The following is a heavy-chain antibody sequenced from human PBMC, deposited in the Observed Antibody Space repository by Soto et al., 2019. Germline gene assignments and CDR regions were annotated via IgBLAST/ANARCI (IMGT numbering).Heavy chain of an antibody. CDR1: GFTFSSYS. D-gene: IGHD5-18*01. V-gene: IGHV3-21*01. J-gene: IGHJ3*01. CDR2: ISSSSTDI. Sequence: EVQLVESGGGLVKPGGSLRLSCAASGFTFSSYSMNWVRQAPGKGLEWVSSISSSSTDIYYADLVKGRFTISRDNAKNSLYQQMNSLRAEYTAVYYCGRPGRGYSDPDAFDLWGQGTMVTVSS. CDR3: GRPGRGYSDPDAFDL.